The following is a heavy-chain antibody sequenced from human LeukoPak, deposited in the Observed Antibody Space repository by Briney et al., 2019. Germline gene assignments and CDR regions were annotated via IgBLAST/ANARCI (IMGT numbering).Heavy chain of an antibody. CDR1: GFTFSSYA. V-gene: IGHV3-30-3*01. D-gene: IGHD5-12*01. CDR3: AREWPNYYYYYGMDV. CDR2: ISYDGSNK. Sequence: GGSLRLSCAPSGFTFSSYAMHWVRQAPGKGLEWVAVISYDGSNKYYADSVKGRFTISRDNSKNTLYLQMNSLRAEDTAVYYCAREWPNYYYYYGMDVWGQGTTVTVSS. J-gene: IGHJ6*02.